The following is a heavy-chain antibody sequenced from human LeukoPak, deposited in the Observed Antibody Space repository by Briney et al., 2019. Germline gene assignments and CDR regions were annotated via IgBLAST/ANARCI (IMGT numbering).Heavy chain of an antibody. Sequence: GESLKISCKGSGYIFTNYRIGWVRQMPGKGLEWMGIIYPGDSDTRYSPSFQGQVTISADKSISTAYLQWSSLKASDTAMYFCARAEYFASESFPAHYWGQGTLVTVSS. CDR3: ARAEYFASESFPAHY. V-gene: IGHV5-51*01. J-gene: IGHJ4*02. CDR1: GYIFTNYR. D-gene: IGHD3-10*01. CDR2: IYPGDSDT.